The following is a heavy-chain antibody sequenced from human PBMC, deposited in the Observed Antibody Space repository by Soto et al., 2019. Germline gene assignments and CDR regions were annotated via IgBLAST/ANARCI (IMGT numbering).Heavy chain of an antibody. D-gene: IGHD3-3*01. J-gene: IGHJ4*02. CDR1: GLNISSYG. V-gene: IGHV3-30*18. CDR3: AKHGTVYDFWSGYYNY. Sequence: PGGPMRLSCTASGLNISSYGMHWVRQDTGKGLEWVAVISYDGSNKYYADSVKGRFTISRDNSKNTLYLQMNSLRAEDTAVYYCAKHGTVYDFWSGYYNYWGQGTLVTVSS. CDR2: ISYDGSNK.